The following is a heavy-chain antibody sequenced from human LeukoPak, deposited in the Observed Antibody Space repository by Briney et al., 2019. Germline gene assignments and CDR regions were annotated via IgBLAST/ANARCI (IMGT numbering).Heavy chain of an antibody. D-gene: IGHD6-19*01. CDR3: ARHHSSGWYIYYYFDY. Sequence: SETLSLTCIVSGGSISSDYWSWIRQPPGKGLEWIGCIYYSGSTIYNPTLKSRLTISVDTSKNQFSLRLSSVTAADTAVYYCARHHSSGWYIYYYFDYWGQGTLVTVSS. CDR1: GGSISSDY. J-gene: IGHJ4*02. V-gene: IGHV4-59*08. CDR2: IYYSGST.